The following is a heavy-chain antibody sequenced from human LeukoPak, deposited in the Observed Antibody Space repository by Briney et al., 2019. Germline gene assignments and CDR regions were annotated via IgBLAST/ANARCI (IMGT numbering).Heavy chain of an antibody. CDR1: GFTFRSFE. Sequence: GGSLRLSCEVPGFTFRSFEFNWVRQAPGKGLEWLSYITSSGDTIYYADSVRGRFTISRDNAKNSLSLQMNSLRGEDTAVYYCVRDLDYWGQGTLVTVSS. V-gene: IGHV3-48*03. CDR3: VRDLDY. CDR2: ITSSGDTI. J-gene: IGHJ4*02.